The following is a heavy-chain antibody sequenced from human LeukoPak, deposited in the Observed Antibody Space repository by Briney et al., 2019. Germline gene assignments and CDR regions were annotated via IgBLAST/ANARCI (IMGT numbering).Heavy chain of an antibody. D-gene: IGHD6-19*01. J-gene: IGHJ4*02. Sequence: SETLSLTCTVSGGSISSYYGSWIRQPPGKGLEWIGYVYYSGSTNYNPSLKSRVTISVDTSKNQFSLKLSSVTAADTAVYYCARVGSGLYPFDYWGQGTLVTVSS. CDR2: VYYSGST. V-gene: IGHV4-59*01. CDR1: GGSISSYY. CDR3: ARVGSGLYPFDY.